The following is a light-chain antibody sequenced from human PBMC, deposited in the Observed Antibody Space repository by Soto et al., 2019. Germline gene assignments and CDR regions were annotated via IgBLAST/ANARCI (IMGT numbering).Light chain of an antibody. Sequence: EVVMTQSPATLSVSPGESATLSCRASHSVSSSLAWYQQKPGQTPRLLIYGASTRATGVPARFSGSGSGTEFTLTIGSLQSEDFAVYYCQHHNTWPWTFGQGTKVEIK. CDR1: HSVSSS. CDR3: QHHNTWPWT. J-gene: IGKJ1*01. CDR2: GAS. V-gene: IGKV3-15*01.